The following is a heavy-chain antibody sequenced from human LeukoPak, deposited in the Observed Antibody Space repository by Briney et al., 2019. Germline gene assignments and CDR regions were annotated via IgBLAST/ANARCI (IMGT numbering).Heavy chain of an antibody. J-gene: IGHJ4*02. CDR3: ARDYSRTSIDY. CDR2: INPNSGGT. V-gene: IGHV1-2*02. CDR1: GYTFTGYY. D-gene: IGHD6-13*01. Sequence: ASVKVSCKASGYTFTGYYIHWVRQAPGQGLEWMGWINPNSGGTNYAQKFQGRVTMTRDTSISTAYMELSRLRSDDTAVYYCARDYSRTSIDYWGQETPVTVSS.